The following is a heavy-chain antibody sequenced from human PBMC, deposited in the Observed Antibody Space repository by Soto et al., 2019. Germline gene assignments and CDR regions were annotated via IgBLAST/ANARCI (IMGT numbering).Heavy chain of an antibody. Sequence: LRLSCAASGFTFSSYAMHWVRQAPGKGLEWVAVISYDGSNKYYADSVKGRFTISRDNSKNTLYLQMNSLRAEDTAVYYCAGGYLAVVTPFDYWGQGTLVTVAS. CDR1: GFTFSSYA. CDR3: AGGYLAVVTPFDY. J-gene: IGHJ4*02. D-gene: IGHD2-21*01. V-gene: IGHV3-30-3*01. CDR2: ISYDGSNK.